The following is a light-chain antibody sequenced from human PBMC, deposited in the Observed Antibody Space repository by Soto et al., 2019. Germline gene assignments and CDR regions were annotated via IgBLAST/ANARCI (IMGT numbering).Light chain of an antibody. CDR2: STN. Sequence: QLVLTQPPSASGTPGQRVTISCSASSSNIGRNTVNWYQQLPGTAPKLLIYSTNQRPSGVPDRFSGSKSGTSASLAISGLQSEDEADYYCAAWDDSLNGYVFGAGTKVTVL. J-gene: IGLJ1*01. CDR3: AAWDDSLNGYV. V-gene: IGLV1-44*01. CDR1: SSNIGRNT.